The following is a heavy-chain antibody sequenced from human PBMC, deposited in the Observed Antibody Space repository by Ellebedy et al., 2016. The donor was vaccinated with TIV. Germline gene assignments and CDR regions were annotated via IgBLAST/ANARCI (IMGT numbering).Heavy chain of an antibody. V-gene: IGHV3-23*01. CDR3: AKELSWWSANDY. D-gene: IGHD3-16*01. Sequence: GESLKISCAASGISVRSYAMSWVRQAPGKGLEWVSGIGGDDHTHYAHFVEGRFTISRDRSKSTLHLEMSRLRVEDTAVYYCAKELSWWSANDYWGQGALVTVSS. CDR2: IGGDDHT. CDR1: GISVRSYA. J-gene: IGHJ4*02.